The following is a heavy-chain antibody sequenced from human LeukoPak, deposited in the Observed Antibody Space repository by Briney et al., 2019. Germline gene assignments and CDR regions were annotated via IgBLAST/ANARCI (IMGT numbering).Heavy chain of an antibody. CDR3: ARLLLRKDSSGYEPYI. CDR2: INPNSGGT. CDR1: GYTFTGYY. J-gene: IGHJ3*02. D-gene: IGHD3-22*01. V-gene: IGHV1-2*06. Sequence: ASVKVSCKASGYTFTGYYMHWVRQAPGQGLEWMGRINPNSGGTNYAQKFQGRVTMTRDTSISTAYMELSRLRSDDTAVYFCARLLLRKDSSGYEPYIWGQGTMVTVSS.